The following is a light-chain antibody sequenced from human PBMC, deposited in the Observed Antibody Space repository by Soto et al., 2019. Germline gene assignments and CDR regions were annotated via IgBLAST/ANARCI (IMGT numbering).Light chain of an antibody. J-gene: IGKJ1*01. CDR2: GTS. Sequence: EIVMTQSAATLSLSPGERATLSCRASQSVNSNLAWYQQKAGQAPRLLIYGTSTRATGIPARFSGSGSGTDFTLTISSLQFEDFAVYYCQQYNTWPRTFGQGTKVDIK. CDR1: QSVNSN. CDR3: QQYNTWPRT. V-gene: IGKV3-15*01.